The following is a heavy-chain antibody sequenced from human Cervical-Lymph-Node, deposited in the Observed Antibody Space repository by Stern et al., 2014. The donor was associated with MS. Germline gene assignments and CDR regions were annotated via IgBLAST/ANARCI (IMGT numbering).Heavy chain of an antibody. D-gene: IGHD3-3*01. CDR1: GYSFTSYW. CDR2: IYPGDPET. CDR3: ARHENDFTFDY. V-gene: IGHV5-51*01. Sequence: VQLVQPGAEVKKPGESLKISCKGSGYSFTSYWIGWVRQMPGKGLEWMGIIYPGDPETRYSPVFQGQVTISAAKAIRTAYSQSSSLKASDPAMYYCARHENDFTFDYWGQGTLVTVSS. J-gene: IGHJ4*02.